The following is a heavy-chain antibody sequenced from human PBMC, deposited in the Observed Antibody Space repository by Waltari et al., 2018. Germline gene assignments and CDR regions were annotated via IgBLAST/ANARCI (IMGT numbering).Heavy chain of an antibody. J-gene: IGHJ6*03. Sequence: QLQLQESGSGLVKPSQTLSLTCAVSGGSISSGGYSWSWIRQPPGKGLEWIGYIYHSGSTYYNPSLMSRVTISVDRSKNQFSLKLSSVTAADTAVYYWARRDYYDSSGYMDVWGKGTTVTVSS. CDR3: ARRDYYDSSGYMDV. CDR1: GGSISSGGYS. V-gene: IGHV4-30-2*01. CDR2: IYHSGST. D-gene: IGHD3-22*01.